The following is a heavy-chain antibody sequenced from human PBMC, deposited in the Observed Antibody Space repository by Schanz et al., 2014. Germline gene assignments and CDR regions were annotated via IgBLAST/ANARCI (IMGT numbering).Heavy chain of an antibody. CDR3: ARDGGAY. CDR2: INTNTGNP. Sequence: QVQLVQSGSELKKPGASVKVSCKASGYTFTSFPMNWVRQAPGQGLEWVGRINTNTGNPTYAQGFTGRFLFSLDTSVGTAYFPLSPLSTEDTAVYYCARDGGAYWGQGTLVTVSS. J-gene: IGHJ4*02. V-gene: IGHV7-4-1*01. CDR1: GYTFTSFP. D-gene: IGHD3-3*01.